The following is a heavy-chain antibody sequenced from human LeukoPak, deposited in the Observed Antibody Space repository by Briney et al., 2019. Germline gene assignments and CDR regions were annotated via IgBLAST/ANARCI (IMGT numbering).Heavy chain of an antibody. V-gene: IGHV3-23*01. CDR1: GVTFSSYG. J-gene: IGHJ4*02. Sequence: GGSLRLSCAASGVTFSSYGMSWVRQAPGKGLEWVSAIRGSGSSTYYADSVKGRFTISRDNSKNTLYLQMDSLRAEDTALYYCAKDRGYVDTAMVSRSYFDYWGQGTLVTVSS. CDR3: AKDRGYVDTAMVSRSYFDY. D-gene: IGHD5-18*01. CDR2: IRGSGSST.